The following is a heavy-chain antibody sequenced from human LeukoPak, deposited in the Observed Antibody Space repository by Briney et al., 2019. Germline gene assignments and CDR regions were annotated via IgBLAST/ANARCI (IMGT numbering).Heavy chain of an antibody. CDR3: ARDYSSSWTIFDY. CDR2: ISSSSSYI. D-gene: IGHD6-13*01. Sequence: GGPLRLSCAASGFTFSSYSMNWVRQAPGKGLEWVSSISSSSSYIYYADSVKGRFTISRDNAKNSLYLQMNSLRAEDTAVYYCARDYSSSWTIFDYWGQGTLVTVSS. V-gene: IGHV3-21*01. J-gene: IGHJ4*02. CDR1: GFTFSSYS.